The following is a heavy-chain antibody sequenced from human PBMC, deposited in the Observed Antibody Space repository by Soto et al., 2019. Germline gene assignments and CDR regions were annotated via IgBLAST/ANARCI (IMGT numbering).Heavy chain of an antibody. J-gene: IGHJ6*02. V-gene: IGHV4-59*01. CDR3: ARSSGVGYYDSSCPTDLHIDYYYGMDV. CDR2: IYYSGST. Sequence: PSETLSLTCTVSGGSISSYYWSWIRQPPGKGLKWIGYIYYSGSTNYNPSLKSRVSISVDTSKNQFSLKLSSVTAADTAVYYCARSSGVGYYDSSCPTDLHIDYYYGMDVWGQGTTVTVSS. CDR1: GGSISSYY. D-gene: IGHD3-22*01.